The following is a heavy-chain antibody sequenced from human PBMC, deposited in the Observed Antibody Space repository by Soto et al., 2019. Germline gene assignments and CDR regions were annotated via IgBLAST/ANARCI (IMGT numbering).Heavy chain of an antibody. D-gene: IGHD6-13*01. V-gene: IGHV1-18*01. CDR2: ISAYNGNT. J-gene: IGHJ6*03. Sequence: GASVKVSCKASGYTFTSYGISWVRQAPGQGLEWMGWISAYNGNTNYAQKLQGRVTMTTDTSTSTAYMELRSLRSDDTAVYYCARRGISYSYGIAAADNYYYYYMDVWGKGTTVTVSS. CDR3: ARRGISYSYGIAAADNYYYYYMDV. CDR1: GYTFTSYG.